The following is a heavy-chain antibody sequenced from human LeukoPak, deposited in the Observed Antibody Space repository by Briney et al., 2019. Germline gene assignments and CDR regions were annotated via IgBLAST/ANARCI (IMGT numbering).Heavy chain of an antibody. J-gene: IGHJ4*02. Sequence: GGSLRLSCTASGFTFRDFYMTWIRQAPGKGLEWVAYIGPSGTIMNYADSVKGRFTVSRDNAENSLYLHMNSLRAEDTAVYYCTRDPRLCDYWGQGTLVTVSS. V-gene: IGHV3-11*01. CDR3: TRDPRLCDY. CDR2: IGPSGTIM. CDR1: GFTFRDFY.